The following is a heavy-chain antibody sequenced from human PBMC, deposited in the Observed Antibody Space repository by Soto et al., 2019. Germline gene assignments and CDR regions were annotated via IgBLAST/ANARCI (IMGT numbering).Heavy chain of an antibody. J-gene: IGHJ3*02. CDR2: IYYSGST. D-gene: IGHD2-2*01. Sequence: QLQLQESGPGLVKPSETLSLTCTVSGGSISSSSYYWGWIRQPPGKGLEWIGSIYYSGSTYYNPSLKSRVTRSVDTSKNQFSLKLSSVPAADTAVYYCARHILVPAANTEGEQWRGPGDAFDIWGQGTMVTVSS. V-gene: IGHV4-39*01. CDR1: GGSISSSSYY. CDR3: ARHILVPAANTEGEQWRGPGDAFDI.